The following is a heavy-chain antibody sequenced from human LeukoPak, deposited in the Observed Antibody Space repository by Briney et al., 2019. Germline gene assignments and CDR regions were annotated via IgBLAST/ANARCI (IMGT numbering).Heavy chain of an antibody. Sequence: GGSLRLSCAASGFTFSSYAMGWVRQAPGKGLEWVSAISGSGGSTYYADSVKGRFTISRDNSKNTLYLQMNSLRAEDTAVYYCAKDSPIIQLWLVFDYWGQGTLVTVSS. CDR3: AKDSPIIQLWLVFDY. D-gene: IGHD5-18*01. CDR2: ISGSGGST. V-gene: IGHV3-23*01. CDR1: GFTFSSYA. J-gene: IGHJ4*02.